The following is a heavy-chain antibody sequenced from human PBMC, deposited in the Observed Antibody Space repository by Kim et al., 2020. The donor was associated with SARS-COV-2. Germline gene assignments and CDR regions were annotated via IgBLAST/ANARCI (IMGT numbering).Heavy chain of an antibody. Sequence: GGSLRLSCAASGFTFDDYAMHWVRQAPGKGLEWVSGISWNSGSIGYADSVKGRFTISRDNAKNSLYLQMNSLRAEDTALYYCAKGYSLAAGCLDPWGQGT. CDR2: ISWNSGSI. V-gene: IGHV3-9*01. J-gene: IGHJ5*02. CDR1: GFTFDDYA. D-gene: IGHD5-18*01. CDR3: AKGYSLAAGCLDP.